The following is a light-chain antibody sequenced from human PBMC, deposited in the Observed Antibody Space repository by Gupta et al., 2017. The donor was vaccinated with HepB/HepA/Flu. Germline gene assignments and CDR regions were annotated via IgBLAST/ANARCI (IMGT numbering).Light chain of an antibody. CDR3: QQSYSTPQT. Sequence: DIQMTPSPSSLSASVGDRVTITCRASQSISSYLNWYQQIPGKAPKLLIYAASSLQSGVPSRFSGSGSGTDFTLTISSLQPEDFATYYCQQSYSTPQTFGQGTKVEIK. J-gene: IGKJ1*01. CDR1: QSISSY. V-gene: IGKV1-39*01. CDR2: AAS.